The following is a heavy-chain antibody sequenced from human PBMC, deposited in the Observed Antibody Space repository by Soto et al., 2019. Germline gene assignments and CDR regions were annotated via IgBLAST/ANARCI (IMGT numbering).Heavy chain of an antibody. Sequence: PGGSLRLSCAASGFTFSSYAMSWVRQAPGKGLEWVSAISGSGGSTYYADSVKGRFTISRDNSKNTLYLQMNSLRAEDTAVYYCAKVYTDYDFWSGYYDYYLAVWGKGTTVTVSS. CDR2: ISGSGGST. D-gene: IGHD3-3*01. J-gene: IGHJ6*03. CDR1: GFTFSSYA. V-gene: IGHV3-23*01. CDR3: AKVYTDYDFWSGYYDYYLAV.